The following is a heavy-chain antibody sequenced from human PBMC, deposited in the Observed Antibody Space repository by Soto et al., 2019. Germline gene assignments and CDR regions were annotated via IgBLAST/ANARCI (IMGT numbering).Heavy chain of an antibody. J-gene: IGHJ4*02. V-gene: IGHV1-18*01. Sequence: ASVKVSCKASGYTFTSYGISWVRQAPGQGLEWMGWISVYNGNTNYAQNLQGRVTMTTNTFTSTAYMELRSLSSDDTAVYYCARMSAVTPAKYWGQGTLVTVSS. CDR2: ISVYNGNT. D-gene: IGHD4-17*01. CDR1: GYTFTSYG. CDR3: ARMSAVTPAKY.